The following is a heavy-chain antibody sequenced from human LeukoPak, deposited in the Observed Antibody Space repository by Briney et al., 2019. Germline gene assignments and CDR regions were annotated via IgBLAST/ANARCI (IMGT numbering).Heavy chain of an antibody. V-gene: IGHV1-8*03. CDR1: GYTFTSYD. CDR2: MNPNSGNT. D-gene: IGHD3-10*01. CDR3: AKDMGYYGSGSYPHFDY. Sequence: ASVKVSCKASGYTFTSYDINWVRQATGQGLEWMGWMNPNSGNTGYAQKFQGRVTITRNTSISTAYMELSSLRAEDTAVYYCAKDMGYYGSGSYPHFDYWGQGTLVTVSS. J-gene: IGHJ4*02.